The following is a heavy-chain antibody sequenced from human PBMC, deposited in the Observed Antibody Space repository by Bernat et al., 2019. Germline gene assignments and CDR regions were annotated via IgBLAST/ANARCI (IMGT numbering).Heavy chain of an antibody. V-gene: IGHV3-21*06. J-gene: IGHJ4*02. Sequence: EVQLVESGGGLVKPGGSLRLSCAASGFTFSSYNMIWVRQAPGRGLERVSFITSSSDYTNYAASVKGRLTISRDNAKSSLYLQMNSLSAEETAVYYCARDSGGYGALDYWGQGTLVIVSS. CDR1: GFTFSSYN. D-gene: IGHD1-26*01. CDR2: ITSSSDYT. CDR3: ARDSGGYGALDY.